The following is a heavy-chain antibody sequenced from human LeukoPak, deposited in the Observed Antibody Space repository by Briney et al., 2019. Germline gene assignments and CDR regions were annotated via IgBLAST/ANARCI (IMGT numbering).Heavy chain of an antibody. Sequence: PSETLSLTCTVSGGSISSYYWSWIRQPPGKGLEWIGYIYYSGSTNYNPSLKSRASISVDTSKSQFSLNLTSVSAADTAVYYCARGYGYGHYYYYYGMDVWGQGTTVTVSS. CDR3: ARGYGYGHYYYYYGMDV. D-gene: IGHD5-18*01. V-gene: IGHV4-59*01. CDR1: GGSISSYY. CDR2: IYYSGST. J-gene: IGHJ6*02.